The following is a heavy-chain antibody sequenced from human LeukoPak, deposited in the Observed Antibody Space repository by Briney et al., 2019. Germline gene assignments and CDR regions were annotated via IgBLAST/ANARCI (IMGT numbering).Heavy chain of an antibody. D-gene: IGHD3-22*01. Sequence: PGGSLRLSCAASGFTFSDYYMSWIRQAPGKGLEWVSYISSSSSTIYYADSVKGRFTISRDNAKNSLHLQMNSLRDEDTAVYYCARGPYTYYYDSSGSLGAFDIWGQGTMVTVSS. CDR3: ARGPYTYYYDSSGSLGAFDI. V-gene: IGHV3-11*04. J-gene: IGHJ3*02. CDR2: ISSSSSTI. CDR1: GFTFSDYY.